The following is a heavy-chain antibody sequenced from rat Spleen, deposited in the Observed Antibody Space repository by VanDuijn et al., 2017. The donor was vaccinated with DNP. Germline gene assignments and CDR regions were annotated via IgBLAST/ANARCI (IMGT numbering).Heavy chain of an antibody. V-gene: IGHV3-3*01. Sequence: EVQLQESGPGLVKPSQSLSLTCSVTVYSITSGYRWNWIRKFPGNKLEWMGYINSAGSTKYNPSLKSRISIIRDTSKNQFFLQVNSVTTEDTATYYCAGGTYAMDAWGQGTSVTVSS. J-gene: IGHJ4*01. CDR1: VYSITSGYR. CDR2: INSAGST. CDR3: AGGTYAMDA. D-gene: IGHD4-3*01.